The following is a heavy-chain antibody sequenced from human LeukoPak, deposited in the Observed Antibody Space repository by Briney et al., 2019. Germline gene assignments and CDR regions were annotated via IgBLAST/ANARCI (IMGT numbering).Heavy chain of an antibody. V-gene: IGHV3-30*02. D-gene: IGHD1-26*01. CDR2: IRYDGSNK. Sequence: PGGSLRLSCAASGFTFSSYGMHWVRQAPGKGLEWVAFIRYDGSNKYYADSVKGRFTISRDNAKNSLYLQMNSLRAEDTALYYCAQDMGPGYSGSPGMLFDIWGQGTMVTVSS. CDR1: GFTFSSYG. CDR3: AQDMGPGYSGSPGMLFDI. J-gene: IGHJ3*02.